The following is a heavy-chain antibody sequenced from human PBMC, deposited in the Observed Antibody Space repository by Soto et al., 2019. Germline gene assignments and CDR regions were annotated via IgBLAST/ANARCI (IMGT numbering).Heavy chain of an antibody. CDR2: IYYSGST. V-gene: IGHV4-39*01. Sequence: SETLSLTCTVSGGSISSSSYYWGWIRQPPGKGLEWIGSIYYSGSTYYNPSLKSRVTISVDTSKNQFSLKLSSVTAADTAVYYCARHLYYYGSGSNWFDPWGQGTLVTVSS. CDR1: GGSISSSSYY. D-gene: IGHD3-10*01. J-gene: IGHJ5*02. CDR3: ARHLYYYGSGSNWFDP.